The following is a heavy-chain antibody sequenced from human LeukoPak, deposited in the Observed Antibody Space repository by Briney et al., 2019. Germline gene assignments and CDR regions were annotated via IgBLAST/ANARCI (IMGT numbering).Heavy chain of an antibody. CDR1: GYTFTSYD. J-gene: IGHJ5*02. Sequence: ASVKVSCKASGYTFTSYDINWVRQATGQGLEWMGWMNPNSGNTGYAQKFQGRVTMTRNTSISTAYMELSSLRSEDMAVYCCARGGSGYYYGSGSPNWFDPWGQGTLVTVSS. V-gene: IGHV1-8*01. CDR2: MNPNSGNT. D-gene: IGHD3-10*01. CDR3: ARGGSGYYYGSGSPNWFDP.